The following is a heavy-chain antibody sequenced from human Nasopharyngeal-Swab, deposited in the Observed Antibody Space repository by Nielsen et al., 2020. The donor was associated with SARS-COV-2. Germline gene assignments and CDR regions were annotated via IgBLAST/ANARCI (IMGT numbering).Heavy chain of an antibody. J-gene: IGHJ4*02. CDR1: GYNFTTYD. CDR2: MNPNSGNT. CDR3: ARGGVGAVGGALDY. D-gene: IGHD1-26*01. V-gene: IGHV1-8*01. Sequence: ASVKVSCKASGYNFTTYDFNWVRQATGQGLEWMGWMNPNSGNTGYAQKFQGRVTMTRNTSIRTAYMELSSLRSEDTAVYYCARGGVGAVGGALDYWGQGTQVTVSS.